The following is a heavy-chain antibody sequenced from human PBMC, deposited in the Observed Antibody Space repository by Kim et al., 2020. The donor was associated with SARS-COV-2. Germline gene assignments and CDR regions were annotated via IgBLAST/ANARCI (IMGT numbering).Heavy chain of an antibody. Sequence: PSLKSRVTISVDTSKTQFSLKLSSVTAADTAVYYCARHPYYYDSSGYLDYWGQGTLVTVSS. CDR3: ARHPYYYDSSGYLDY. J-gene: IGHJ4*02. V-gene: IGHV4-39*01. D-gene: IGHD3-22*01.